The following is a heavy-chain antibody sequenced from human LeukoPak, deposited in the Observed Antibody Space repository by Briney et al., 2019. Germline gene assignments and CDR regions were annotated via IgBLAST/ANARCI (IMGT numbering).Heavy chain of an antibody. CDR2: IYHSGST. CDR1: GYSISSGYY. D-gene: IGHD6-13*01. J-gene: IGHJ4*02. Sequence: SETLSLTCTVSGYSISSGYYWGWIRQPPGKGLEWIGSIYHSGSTYYNPSLKGRVTISVDTSKNQFSLKLSSVTAADTAVYYCARGLVYSSSWSRGGGPKYFDYWGQGTLVTVSS. V-gene: IGHV4-38-2*02. CDR3: ARGLVYSSSWSRGGGPKYFDY.